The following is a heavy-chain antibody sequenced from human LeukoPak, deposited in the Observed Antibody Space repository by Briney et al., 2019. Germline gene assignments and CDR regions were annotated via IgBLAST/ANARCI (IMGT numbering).Heavy chain of an antibody. CDR2: IYTSGST. CDR3: ARHAHRVTIFGVADYYYYMDV. CDR1: GGSISSYY. D-gene: IGHD3-3*01. J-gene: IGHJ6*03. Sequence: SETLSLTCTVSGGSISSYYWSWIRQPPGKGLEWIGYIYTSGSTNYNPSLKSRVTISVDTPKNQFSLKLSSVTAADTAVYYCARHAHRVTIFGVADYYYYMDVWGKGTTVTVSS. V-gene: IGHV4-4*09.